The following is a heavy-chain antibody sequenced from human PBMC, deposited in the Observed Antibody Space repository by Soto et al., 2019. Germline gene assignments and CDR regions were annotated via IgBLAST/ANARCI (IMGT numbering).Heavy chain of an antibody. J-gene: IGHJ4*02. V-gene: IGHV4-59*01. D-gene: IGHD1-26*01. CDR1: GGSMNYYY. Sequence: SETLSLTCTVSGGSMNYYYWSWIRQSPGKGLEWIGYVYYSGTTYYNPSLQSRVTISIDTSQNQFSLKLRSVTAADSAIYYCGGAGGSWRYFFDSWGRETLVTVSS. CDR2: VYYSGTT. CDR3: GGAGGSWRYFFDS.